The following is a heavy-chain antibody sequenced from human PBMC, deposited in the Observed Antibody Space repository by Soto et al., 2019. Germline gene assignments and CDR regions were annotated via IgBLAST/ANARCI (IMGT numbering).Heavy chain of an antibody. Sequence: QVQLVESGGTVVQPGTSLRLSCVASGFTFSNYGMHWARQAPGKGLEWVAYLQYDGTYIHYSDSVQGRFTISRDNSRNTLYLQMNSLRAEDTALYYCARNPRPTYGYYADYWGQGTLVTVSS. CDR2: LQYDGTYI. CDR1: GFTFSNYG. V-gene: IGHV3-33*05. D-gene: IGHD4-17*01. CDR3: ARNPRPTYGYYADY. J-gene: IGHJ4*02.